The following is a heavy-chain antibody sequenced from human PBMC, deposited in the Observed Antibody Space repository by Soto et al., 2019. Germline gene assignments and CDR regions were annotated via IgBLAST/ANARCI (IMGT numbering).Heavy chain of an antibody. Sequence: PGGSLRLSCAASGFTFSNYVMNWVRQAPGKGLEWVSGISGSGTNTYYADSVKGRFTNSRDNSKNTLYLQMNSLTAADTAIYYCAKDPLSLKFYDYWGQGTQVTVSS. V-gene: IGHV3-23*01. CDR3: AKDPLSLKFYDY. J-gene: IGHJ4*02. CDR2: ISGSGTNT. CDR1: GFTFSNYV.